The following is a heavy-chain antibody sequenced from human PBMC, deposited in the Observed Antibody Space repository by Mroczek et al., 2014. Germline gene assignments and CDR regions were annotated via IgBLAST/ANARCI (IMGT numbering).Heavy chain of an antibody. V-gene: IGHV3-30-3*01. CDR1: GFTFSSYA. J-gene: IGHJ6*02. Sequence: ESGGGVVQPGRSLRLSCAASGFTFSSYAMHWVRQAPGKGLEWVAVISYDGSNKYYADSVKGRFTISRDNSKNTLYLQMNSLRAEDTAVYYCARDEGMATTYYYYYYGMDVWGQGTHGHRLL. CDR2: ISYDGSNK. D-gene: IGHD5-24*01. CDR3: ARDEGMATTYYYYYYGMDV.